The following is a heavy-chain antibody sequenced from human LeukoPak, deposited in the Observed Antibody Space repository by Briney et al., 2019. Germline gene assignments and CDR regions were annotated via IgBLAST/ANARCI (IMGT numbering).Heavy chain of an antibody. CDR1: GFTFSSYS. D-gene: IGHD6-19*01. CDR3: ASSIAVAFYTHPFAPFDY. CDR2: ISSSSSTI. Sequence: PGGSLRLSCAASGFTFSSYSMNWVRQAPGKGLEWVSYISSSSSTIYYADSVKGRFTISRDNAKNSLYLQMNSLRAEDTAVYYCASSIAVAFYTHPFAPFDYWGQGTLVTVSS. V-gene: IGHV3-48*04. J-gene: IGHJ4*02.